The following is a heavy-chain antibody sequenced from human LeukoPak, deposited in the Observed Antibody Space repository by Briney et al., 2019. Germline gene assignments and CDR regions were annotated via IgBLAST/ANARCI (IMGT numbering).Heavy chain of an antibody. CDR2: INAGNGNT. Sequence: ASVKVSCKASGYTFTNYAMHWVRQAPGQRLEWMGWINAGNGNTKYSQKFQGRVTITRDTSASTAYMELSSLRSEDTAVYYCARDPLGSSRPYYFDYWGQGTLVTVSS. D-gene: IGHD6-13*01. CDR1: GYTFTNYA. J-gene: IGHJ4*02. V-gene: IGHV1-3*01. CDR3: ARDPLGSSRPYYFDY.